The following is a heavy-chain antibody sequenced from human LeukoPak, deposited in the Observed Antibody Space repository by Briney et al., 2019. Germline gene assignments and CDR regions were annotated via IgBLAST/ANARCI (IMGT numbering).Heavy chain of an antibody. CDR3: ARLTGTTGFDY. Sequence: PGGSLRLSCAASGFPFSSYWMSWFRQAPGKGLEWVANIKQDGSDKYYVDSVKGRFTISRDNAKNSLYLQVNSLRADDTAVYYCARLTGTTGFDYWGQGTLVTVSS. CDR1: GFPFSSYW. J-gene: IGHJ4*02. CDR2: IKQDGSDK. D-gene: IGHD1-1*01. V-gene: IGHV3-7*01.